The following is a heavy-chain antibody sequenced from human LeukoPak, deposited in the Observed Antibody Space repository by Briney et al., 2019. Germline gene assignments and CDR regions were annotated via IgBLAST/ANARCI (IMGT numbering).Heavy chain of an antibody. CDR2: ISGSGGST. V-gene: IGHV3-23*01. CDR1: GFTFSSYA. D-gene: IGHD3-3*01. Sequence: PGGSLRLSCAASGFTFSSYAMSWVRQAPGKGLEWVSAISGSGGSTYYADSVKGRFTIPRDNSKNTLYLQMNSLRAEDTAVYYCAKIAGHYDFWSGYLQPPWDDYWGQGTLVTVSS. CDR3: AKIAGHYDFWSGYLQPPWDDY. J-gene: IGHJ4*02.